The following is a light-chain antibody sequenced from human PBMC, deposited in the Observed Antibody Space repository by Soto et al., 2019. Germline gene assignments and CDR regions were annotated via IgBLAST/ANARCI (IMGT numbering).Light chain of an antibody. Sequence: IEMIQSPFSLFASVGDRVTLTCQASQSVRDYVNWYQQRPGKAPNLLIYAASTLHSGVPSRFSGSGSGTDFTLTMNSLQPEDFATYYCQQGYSTPWTFGQGTKVDVK. CDR2: AAS. V-gene: IGKV1-39*01. CDR3: QQGYSTPWT. CDR1: QSVRDY. J-gene: IGKJ1*01.